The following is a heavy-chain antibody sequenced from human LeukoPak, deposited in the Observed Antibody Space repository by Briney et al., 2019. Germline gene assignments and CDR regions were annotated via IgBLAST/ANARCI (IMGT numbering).Heavy chain of an antibody. CDR1: GYSISSGYY. CDR3: ARGLYYDFWSGYYPFDY. CDR2: IYHSGST. Sequence: PSETLSLTCAVSGYSISSGYYWGWIRQPPGKGLEWIGSIYHSGSTYYNPSLKSRVTISVDTSKNQFSLKLSSVTAADTAVYYCARGLYYDFWSGYYPFDYWGQGALVTVS. J-gene: IGHJ4*02. D-gene: IGHD3-3*01. V-gene: IGHV4-38-2*01.